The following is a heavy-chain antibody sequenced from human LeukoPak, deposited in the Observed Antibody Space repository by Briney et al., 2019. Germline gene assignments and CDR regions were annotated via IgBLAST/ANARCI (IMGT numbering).Heavy chain of an antibody. CDR1: GFTFSNYA. CDR3: AKVVVVVPAASIDY. D-gene: IGHD2-2*01. J-gene: IGHJ4*02. Sequence: GGSLRLSCAVSGFTFSNYAMSWVRQAPGKGLEWVSAISGSGGSTYYADSVKGRFTISRDNSKNTLYLQLNSLRAEDTAVYYCAKVVVVVPAASIDYWGQGTLVTVSS. CDR2: ISGSGGST. V-gene: IGHV3-23*01.